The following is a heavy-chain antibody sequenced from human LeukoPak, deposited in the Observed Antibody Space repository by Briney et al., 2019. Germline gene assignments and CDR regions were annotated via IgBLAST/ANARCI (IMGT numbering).Heavy chain of an antibody. CDR1: GFIFSNDA. Sequence: GGSLRLSCVASGFIFSNDAMSWVRQSPAKGLEWVSSISGSGQNKHYADSVKGRFTISRDNSKNTVNLQLNNLRVEDTGTYYCAKTFRSSTNCYPSSFDSWGQGSLVTVSS. CDR3: AKTFRSSTNCYPSSFDS. V-gene: IGHV3-23*01. CDR2: ISGSGQNK. D-gene: IGHD2-2*01. J-gene: IGHJ5*01.